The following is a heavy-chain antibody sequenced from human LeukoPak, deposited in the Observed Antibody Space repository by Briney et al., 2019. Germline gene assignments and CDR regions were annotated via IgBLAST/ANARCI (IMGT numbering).Heavy chain of an antibody. Sequence: VASVKVSCKASGGTFSSYTISWVRQAPGQGLEWMGRIIPILGIANYAQKFQGRVTITADKSTSTAYMELSSLRSEDTAVYYCARNAPGYYSGGSCYSGYYFDYWGQGTLVTVSS. CDR3: ARNAPGYYSGGSCYSGYYFDY. CDR2: IIPILGIA. J-gene: IGHJ4*02. V-gene: IGHV1-69*02. CDR1: GGTFSSYT. D-gene: IGHD2-15*01.